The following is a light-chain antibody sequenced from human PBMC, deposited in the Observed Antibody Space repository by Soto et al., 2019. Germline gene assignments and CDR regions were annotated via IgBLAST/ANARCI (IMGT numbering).Light chain of an antibody. CDR2: AAS. CDR1: QGISSW. Sequence: DLQMTQSPSSVSASVGDRVTITCRASQGISSWVAWYQQKPGKAPNLLIYAASSLQSGVPSRFSVSGSETEFTLTISSLQPEDFATYYCQQADTFPLTFGGGTKVEIK. CDR3: QQADTFPLT. J-gene: IGKJ4*01. V-gene: IGKV1-12*01.